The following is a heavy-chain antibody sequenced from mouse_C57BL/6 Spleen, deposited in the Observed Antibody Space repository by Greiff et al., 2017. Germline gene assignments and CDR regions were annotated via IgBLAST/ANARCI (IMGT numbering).Heavy chain of an antibody. CDR2: ISSGSSTI. Sequence: EVQLVESGGGLVKPGGSLKLSCAASGFTFSDYGMHWVRQAPEKGLEWVAYISSGSSTIYYADTVKGRFTISRDNAKNTLFLQMTSLRSEDTAMYYCARGRPYDGSSYGYFDVWGTGTTVTVSS. J-gene: IGHJ1*03. CDR3: ARGRPYDGSSYGYFDV. V-gene: IGHV5-17*01. CDR1: GFTFSDYG. D-gene: IGHD1-1*01.